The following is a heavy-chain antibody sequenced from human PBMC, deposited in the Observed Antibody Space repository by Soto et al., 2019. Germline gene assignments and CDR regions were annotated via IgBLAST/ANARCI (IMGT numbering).Heavy chain of an antibody. CDR2: IIPIFGTA. J-gene: IGHJ4*02. Sequence: QVQLVQSGAEVKKPGSSVRVSCKASGGTFRTYAISWVRQAPGQGLEWIGGIIPIFGTANYAQKFQGRLTIIADESTSTAYMELISLRSEDTAVYYCARSDYCGGDCYAFLDYWGQGTLVTVS. CDR1: GGTFRTYA. D-gene: IGHD2-21*02. V-gene: IGHV1-69*12. CDR3: ARSDYCGGDCYAFLDY.